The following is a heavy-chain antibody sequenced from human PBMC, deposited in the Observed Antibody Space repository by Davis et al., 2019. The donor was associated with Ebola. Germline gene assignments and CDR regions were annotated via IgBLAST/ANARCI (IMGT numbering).Heavy chain of an antibody. D-gene: IGHD5-12*01. CDR1: GCSVSSGSYY. J-gene: IGHJ4*02. V-gene: IGHV4-61*01. CDR3: ASGYGQWLLRG. Sequence: PSETLSLTFTVSGCSVSSGSYYWNWIRQPPGRGLSWIWYIYYSGRTNYNPSLKSRVTISVDTSKNQFSLELSSVTAADTAVYYCASGYGQWLLRGWGQGTLVTVSS. CDR2: IYYSGRT.